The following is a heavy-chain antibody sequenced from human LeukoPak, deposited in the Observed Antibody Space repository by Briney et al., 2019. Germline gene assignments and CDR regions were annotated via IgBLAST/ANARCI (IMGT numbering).Heavy chain of an antibody. V-gene: IGHV4-31*03. CDR3: AREDSSWYVGY. D-gene: IGHD6-13*01. J-gene: IGHJ4*02. CDR2: IYHSGTT. CDR1: GGSISSGGYY. Sequence: PSQTLSLTCTVSGGSISSGGYYWTWIRQHPGKGLEWIGYIYHSGTTNYNPSLKSRVTISVDTSKSQFSLKLSSVTAADTAVYYCAREDSSWYVGYWGQGTLVTVSP.